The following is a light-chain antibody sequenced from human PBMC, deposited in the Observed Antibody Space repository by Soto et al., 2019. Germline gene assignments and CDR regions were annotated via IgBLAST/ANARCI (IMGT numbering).Light chain of an antibody. CDR1: QSIGNW. J-gene: IGKJ2*01. CDR3: QQYYSYPHT. CDR2: RAS. Sequence: DIQMTQSPSTLSGSVGGRVTITCRASQSIGNWLAWYQQKPGRAPKLLIYRASGLQSGVPSRFSGSGSGTEFTLTISSLQPDDFATYHCQQYYSYPHTFGQGTKLEIK. V-gene: IGKV1-5*03.